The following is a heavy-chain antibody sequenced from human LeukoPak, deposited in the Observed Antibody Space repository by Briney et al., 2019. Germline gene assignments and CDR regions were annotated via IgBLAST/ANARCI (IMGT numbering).Heavy chain of an antibody. CDR1: GFTLSGYG. CDR2: LWYDETNK. V-gene: IGHV3-33*01. D-gene: IGHD1-26*01. Sequence: PGGSLRLSCAASGFTLSGYGMHWVRQAPGKGPEWVAILWYDETNKYNEDSVKGRFTISRDNSKNTLYLQMNSLRAEDTAVYYCASPVGATTVRAFDIWGQGTMVTVSS. CDR3: ASPVGATTVRAFDI. J-gene: IGHJ3*02.